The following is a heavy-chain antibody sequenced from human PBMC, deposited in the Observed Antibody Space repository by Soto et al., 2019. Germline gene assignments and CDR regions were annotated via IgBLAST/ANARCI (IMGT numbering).Heavy chain of an antibody. CDR3: ATQPGGGGY. Sequence: EVQLVESGGGLIQPGGSLRLSCAVSGFTVSNNYMSWVRQAPGKGLEGVSVIYSGGYTAYGDSVKGRFTISRDNSKNTLFLQKKGLGAGGTGVFYCATQPGGGGYWGQGTLVTVSS. CDR1: GFTVSNNY. V-gene: IGHV3-53*01. CDR2: IYSGGYT. D-gene: IGHD3-10*01. J-gene: IGHJ4*02.